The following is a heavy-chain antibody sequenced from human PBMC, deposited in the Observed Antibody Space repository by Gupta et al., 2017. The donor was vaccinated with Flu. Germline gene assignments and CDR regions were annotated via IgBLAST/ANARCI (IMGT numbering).Heavy chain of an antibody. V-gene: IGHV3-23*01. D-gene: IGHD5-18*01. CDR2: ISGSGGST. Sequence: GKGREWFSAISGSGGSTYYADSVKGRFTISRDNSKNTLYLQMNSLRAEDTAVYYCAKVRVELAMETDWFDPWGQGTLVTDAS. CDR3: AKVRVELAMETDWFDP. J-gene: IGHJ5*02.